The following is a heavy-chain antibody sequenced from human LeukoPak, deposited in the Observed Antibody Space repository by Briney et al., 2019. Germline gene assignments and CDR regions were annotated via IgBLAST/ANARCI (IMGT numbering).Heavy chain of an antibody. CDR1: GFTFSSYG. Sequence: PGGSLRLSCAASGFTFSSYGMSWVRQAPGKGLEWVSTISGSGAGKFYADSVKGRFTISRDNAKNTLCLQMNSLRADDTAVYYCAKDRGYWGQGTLVTVSS. CDR3: AKDRGY. J-gene: IGHJ4*02. V-gene: IGHV3-23*01. CDR2: ISGSGAGK.